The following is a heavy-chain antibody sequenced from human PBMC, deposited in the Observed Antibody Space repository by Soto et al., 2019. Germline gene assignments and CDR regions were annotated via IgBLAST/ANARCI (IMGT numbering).Heavy chain of an antibody. D-gene: IGHD3-10*01. CDR1: GYAFTSYG. V-gene: IGHV1-18*01. J-gene: IGHJ6*02. Sequence: ASVRVSCKASGYAFTSYGISWVGQAPVQVLEWMGCISAYNGNTNYAQKLQGRVTMTTDTSTSTAYMELRSLRSDDTAVYYCARVPLWAGVLYRMAVWGQGTPVTFSS. CDR2: ISAYNGNT. CDR3: ARVPLWAGVLYRMAV.